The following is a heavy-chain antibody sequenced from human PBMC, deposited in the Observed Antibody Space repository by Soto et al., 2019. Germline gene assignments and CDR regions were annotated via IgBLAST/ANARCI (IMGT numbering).Heavy chain of an antibody. Sequence: EVQLVESGGGLVKPGGSLRLSCAASGFTFSSYSMNWVRQAPGKGLEWVSSISSSSSYIYYADSVKGRFTISRNNAKNALYLQMNSLRAEDTAVYYCARSSIAARFDYWGQGTLVTVSS. J-gene: IGHJ4*02. D-gene: IGHD6-6*01. CDR2: ISSSSSYI. CDR1: GFTFSSYS. CDR3: ARSSIAARFDY. V-gene: IGHV3-21*01.